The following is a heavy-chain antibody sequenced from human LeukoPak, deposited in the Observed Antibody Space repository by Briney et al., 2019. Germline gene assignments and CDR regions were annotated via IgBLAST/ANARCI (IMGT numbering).Heavy chain of an antibody. Sequence: GGSLRLSCAASGFTFHHYAMTWVRQASGKGLEWVSHISDDGVTTRYADSVKGRFTISRDNSKNTLYLQMSSLRAEDTALYYCTRRRIATAGDFDYWGQGTLVTVSS. V-gene: IGHV3-23*01. D-gene: IGHD6-13*01. J-gene: IGHJ4*02. CDR1: GFTFHHYA. CDR2: ISDDGVTT. CDR3: TRRRIATAGDFDY.